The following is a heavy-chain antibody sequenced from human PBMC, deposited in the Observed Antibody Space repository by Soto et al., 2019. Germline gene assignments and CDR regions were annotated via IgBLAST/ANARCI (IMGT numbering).Heavy chain of an antibody. J-gene: IGHJ4*02. CDR3: ARDRHHQVSEGYYFDY. CDR1: GGTFSTYS. V-gene: IGHV1-69*12. CDR2: IIPIFDTA. D-gene: IGHD6-6*01. Sequence: QVQLVQSGAEVKKPGSSVKVSCKASGGTFSTYSISWVRQAPGQGLEWMGGIIPIFDTAIYAQKFQGRVTITADESTSTAYMDLSSLRSEDTAVYYCARDRHHQVSEGYYFDYWGQGTLVTVSS.